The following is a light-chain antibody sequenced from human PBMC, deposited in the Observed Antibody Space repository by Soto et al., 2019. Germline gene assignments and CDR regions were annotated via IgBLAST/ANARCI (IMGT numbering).Light chain of an antibody. CDR2: GAS. V-gene: IGKV3-20*01. J-gene: IGKJ5*01. CDR1: QSVGIY. CDR3: PQYGSSPLT. Sequence: EIVLTQSPGTLSLSPGERATLSCGATQSVGIYLAWYQQKPGQAPRLLIYGASSRATGIPDRFSGSGSGTDFPLTIIRLEPEDFAAYYCPQYGSSPLTFGQGTRLEIK.